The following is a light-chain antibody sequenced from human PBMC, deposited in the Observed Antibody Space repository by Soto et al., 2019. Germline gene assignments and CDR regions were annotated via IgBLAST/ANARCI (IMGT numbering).Light chain of an antibody. CDR3: KQYNKWPWT. J-gene: IGKJ1*01. Sequence: IVLTQSPGTLSLSPGERATLSCRASQSVSSSYLSWYQQKPGQAPRLRIYGAYTRATGVQARFSGSVSGTLFTLNIRSMQSEDFGVDYCKQYNKWPWTLGQGTKV. CDR2: GAY. V-gene: IGKV3-15*01. CDR1: QSVSSSY.